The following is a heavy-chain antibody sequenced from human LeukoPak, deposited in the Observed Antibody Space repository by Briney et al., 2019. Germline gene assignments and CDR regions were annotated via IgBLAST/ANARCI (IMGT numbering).Heavy chain of an antibody. Sequence: SEALSLTCTVSGGSISSSSYYWGWIRQPPGKGLEWIGSIYYSGSTYYNPSLKSRVTISVDTSKNQFSLKLSSVTAADTAVYYCAIHWGGSYVSSYNWFDPWGQGTLVTVSS. J-gene: IGHJ5*02. D-gene: IGHD1-26*01. V-gene: IGHV4-39*01. CDR3: AIHWGGSYVSSYNWFDP. CDR2: IYYSGST. CDR1: GGSISSSSYY.